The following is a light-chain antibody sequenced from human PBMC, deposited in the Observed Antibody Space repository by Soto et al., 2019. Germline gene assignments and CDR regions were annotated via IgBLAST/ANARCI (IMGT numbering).Light chain of an antibody. Sequence: EIVLTQSPGTLSLSPGERATLSCRASQSVSSSYLAWYQQKPGQAPRLISYGASSRATGIPDRFSGGGSGTDFTLAISRLEPEDFAVYYCQQYGSSPWTFGQGTKVEI. CDR1: QSVSSSY. CDR2: GAS. CDR3: QQYGSSPWT. V-gene: IGKV3-20*01. J-gene: IGKJ1*01.